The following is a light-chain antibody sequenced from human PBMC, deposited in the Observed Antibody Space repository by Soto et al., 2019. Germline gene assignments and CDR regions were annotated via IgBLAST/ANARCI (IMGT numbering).Light chain of an antibody. J-gene: IGKJ2*01. V-gene: IGKV3-20*01. CDR2: GES. CDR1: QSVSSY. Sequence: EVVLRQSPGTLSLSPGERATLSCGASQSVSSYLAWYQQKPGQAPRLLIYGESGRGTGISGRFRGSGSGTDFTLTISGLEPEDSAVYYCQQYGTSPFTFGRGTRLEI. CDR3: QQYGTSPFT.